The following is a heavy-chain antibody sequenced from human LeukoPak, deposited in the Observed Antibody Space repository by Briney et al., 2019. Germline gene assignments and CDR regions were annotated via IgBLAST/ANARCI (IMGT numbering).Heavy chain of an antibody. CDR1: GFTFNSYD. V-gene: IGHV3-30*02. CDR3: VRCSSTSCYAGYYYYMNV. CDR2: IRYDGTIK. J-gene: IGHJ6*03. Sequence: PGGSLRLSCAASGFTFNSYDMHWVRQAPGKGLEWVSYIRYDGTIKYYADSVKGRFTISRDNSKNTLYLQMNSLRAEDTAVYYCVRCSSTSCYAGYYYYMNVWGEGTMVTISS. D-gene: IGHD2-2*01.